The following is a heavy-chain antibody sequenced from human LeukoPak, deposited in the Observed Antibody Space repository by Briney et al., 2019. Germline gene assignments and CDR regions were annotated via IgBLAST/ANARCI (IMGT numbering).Heavy chain of an antibody. CDR3: ARAWGSAVY. Sequence: GRSLRLSCAASGFIFSDYYMSWIRQAPGKGLEWISYISGSGGDIYYVDSVKGRFTISRDNAKNSLYLQMNSLRAEDTALYYCARAWGSAVYWGQGTLVTVSS. CDR2: ISGSGGDI. CDR1: GFIFSDYY. J-gene: IGHJ4*02. D-gene: IGHD7-27*01. V-gene: IGHV3-11*01.